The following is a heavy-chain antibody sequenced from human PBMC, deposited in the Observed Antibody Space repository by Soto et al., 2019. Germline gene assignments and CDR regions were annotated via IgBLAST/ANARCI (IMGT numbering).Heavy chain of an antibody. V-gene: IGHV4-59*01. CDR1: GISITSYY. Sequence: QVQLQGSGPGLMKPSETLSLTCTVSGISITSYYWSWIRQPPGKGLEWIGYFYDNGNSNYNPSLESRVTMSGDTSKNQFSLELRSVTAADTAIYYCPGGLRWGGTYPDAFDVWGQGTVVTVSS. D-gene: IGHD2-21*01. CDR2: FYDNGNS. J-gene: IGHJ3*01. CDR3: PGGLRWGGTYPDAFDV.